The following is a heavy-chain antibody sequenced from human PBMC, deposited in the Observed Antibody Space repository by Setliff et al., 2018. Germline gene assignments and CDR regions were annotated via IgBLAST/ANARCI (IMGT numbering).Heavy chain of an antibody. CDR3: ASGGAGFFTSGR. CDR1: GGSVSSGSYY. Sequence: SETLSLTCTVSGGSVSSGSYYWSWIRQPAGKGLEWFGHIYKSGSTNYNPSLKSRVTMSLDASKNQFSLKLNSVTAADTAVYYCASGGAGFFTSGRWGQGTLVTAPQ. V-gene: IGHV4-61*09. J-gene: IGHJ4*02. CDR2: IYKSGST. D-gene: IGHD3-3*01.